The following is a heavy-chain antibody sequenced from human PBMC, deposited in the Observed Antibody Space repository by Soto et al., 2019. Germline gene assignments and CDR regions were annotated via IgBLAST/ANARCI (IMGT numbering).Heavy chain of an antibody. D-gene: IGHD3-9*01. CDR2: IKQDGSEK. Sequence: PGGSLRPSCAASGFTFSSYWMSWVRQAPGKGLEWVANIKQDGSEKYYVDSVKGRFTISRDNAKNSLYLQMNSLRAEDTAVYYCARRRFDLVQYYMDVWGKGTTVTVSS. CDR1: GFTFSSYW. V-gene: IGHV3-7*01. J-gene: IGHJ6*03. CDR3: ARRRFDLVQYYMDV.